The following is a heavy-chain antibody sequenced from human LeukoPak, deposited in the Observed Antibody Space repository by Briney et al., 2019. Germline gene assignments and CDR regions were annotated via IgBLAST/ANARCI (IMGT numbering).Heavy chain of an antibody. CDR3: ARAGYSSSWYYFDY. D-gene: IGHD6-13*01. Sequence: ASVKLSCKASGYTFTSYAMHWVRQAPGQRLEWMGWINAGNGNTKYSQKFQGRVTSTRDTSTSTAYMELSSLRSEDKAVYYCARAGYSSSWYYFDYWGQGTLVTVSS. CDR2: INAGNGNT. V-gene: IGHV1-3*01. CDR1: GYTFTSYA. J-gene: IGHJ4*02.